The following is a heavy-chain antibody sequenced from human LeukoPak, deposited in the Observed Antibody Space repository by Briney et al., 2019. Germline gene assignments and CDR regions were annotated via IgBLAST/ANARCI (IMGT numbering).Heavy chain of an antibody. V-gene: IGHV4-59*10. Sequence: SETLSLTCAASGFSITGHYWNWIRQTPGMRLEWIGVTSNGGTTIYDSYFKGRVTMSIDTSKNQLYLHMNTVTATTTAGYSCAKLGHSDGWYVGTLDIWGQGTRVIVSS. J-gene: IGHJ3*02. CDR2: TSNGGTT. CDR3: AKLGHSDGWYVGTLDI. D-gene: IGHD6-19*01. CDR1: GFSITGHY.